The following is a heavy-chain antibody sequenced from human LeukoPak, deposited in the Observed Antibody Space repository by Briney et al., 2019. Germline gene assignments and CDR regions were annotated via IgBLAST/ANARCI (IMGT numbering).Heavy chain of an antibody. CDR1: GFTFNNYW. Sequence: GGSLRLSCAASGFTFNNYWMSWVRQAPGKGLEWVAVIWYDGSNKYYADSVKGRFTISRDNSQNTLYLQGNNLRAEDTAVYCCARGRWDTGGLHGLDVWGQGTTVTVSS. V-gene: IGHV3-33*08. J-gene: IGHJ6*02. D-gene: IGHD2-8*02. CDR2: IWYDGSNK. CDR3: ARGRWDTGGLHGLDV.